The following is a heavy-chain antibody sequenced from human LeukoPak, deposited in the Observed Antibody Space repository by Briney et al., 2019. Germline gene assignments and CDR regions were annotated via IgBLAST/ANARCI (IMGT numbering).Heavy chain of an antibody. Sequence: SETLSLTCAVYGGSFSGYYWGWIRQPPGKGLEWIGSIYHSGSTYYNPSLKSRVTISVDTSKNQFSLKLSSVTAADTAVYYCARDWTNYYDSSGYGNNWFDPWGQGTLVTVSS. V-gene: IGHV4-38-2*02. D-gene: IGHD3-22*01. CDR1: GGSFSGYY. CDR2: IYHSGST. J-gene: IGHJ5*02. CDR3: ARDWTNYYDSSGYGNNWFDP.